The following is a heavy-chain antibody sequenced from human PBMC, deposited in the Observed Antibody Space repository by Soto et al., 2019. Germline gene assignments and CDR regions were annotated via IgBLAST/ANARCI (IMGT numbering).Heavy chain of an antibody. CDR3: ERHDGNYDKHDGMDV. D-gene: IGHD1-7*01. CDR1: GCSISSSSCY. J-gene: IGHJ6*02. CDR2: VYDSGST. V-gene: IGHV4-39*01. Sequence: SESLSLTCTVSGCSISSSSCYWGWNRQPPGKGLEWIGSVYDSGSTYYNPARKSRVTISVDTSKNLFSLKLSSVTAADTAVYYCERHDGNYDKHDGMDVWGQGTTVTVSS.